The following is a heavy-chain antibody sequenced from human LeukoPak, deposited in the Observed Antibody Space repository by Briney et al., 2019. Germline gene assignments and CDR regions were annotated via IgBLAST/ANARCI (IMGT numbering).Heavy chain of an antibody. J-gene: IGHJ4*02. V-gene: IGHV4-30-2*01. CDR3: ASMTTVTGVDY. CDR1: GGSISSGGYP. Sequence: TSETLSLTCAVSGGSISSGGYPWSWIRQPPGKGLEWIGYIYHGGSTYYNPSLKSRVTISVDRSKNQFSLKLSSVTAADTAVYYCASMTTVTGVDYWGQGTLVTVSS. CDR2: IYHGGST. D-gene: IGHD4-17*01.